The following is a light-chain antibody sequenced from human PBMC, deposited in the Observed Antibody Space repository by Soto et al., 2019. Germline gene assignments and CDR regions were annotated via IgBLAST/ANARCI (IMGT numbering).Light chain of an antibody. V-gene: IGKV3-15*01. Sequence: ETVITHSPGTLSVSPVDRATLSCRASQSVSSDLAWYQQKPGQAPRLLIYGTSTRATGIPARFSGSGSGTEFTLTISSLQSEDFAVYYCQQYGSLSWTFGQGTKV. CDR3: QQYGSLSWT. CDR2: GTS. CDR1: QSVSSD. J-gene: IGKJ1*01.